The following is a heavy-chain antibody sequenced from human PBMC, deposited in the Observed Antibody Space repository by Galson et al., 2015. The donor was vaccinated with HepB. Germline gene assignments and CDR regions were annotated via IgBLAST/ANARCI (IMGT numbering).Heavy chain of an antibody. CDR1: GFSLNTYRTC. CDR3: ARTSVGVTWFDP. D-gene: IGHD1-26*01. CDR2: IDWDDDK. V-gene: IGHV2-70*11. Sequence: PALVKPTQTLTLTCTFSGFSLNTYRTCVSWIRQPPGKALEWLARIDWDDDKTYSTSLKTRLSVSKDSTKNQVVLTMTNMDPADTATYYCARTSVGVTWFDPWGQGILVTVSS. J-gene: IGHJ5*02.